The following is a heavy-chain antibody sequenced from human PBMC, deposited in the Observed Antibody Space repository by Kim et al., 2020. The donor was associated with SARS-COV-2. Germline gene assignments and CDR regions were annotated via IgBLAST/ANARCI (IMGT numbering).Heavy chain of an antibody. J-gene: IGHJ6*02. D-gene: IGHD3-10*01. V-gene: IGHV4-59*13. CDR1: GGSISSYY. Sequence: SETLSLTCTVSGGSISSYYWSWIRQPPGKGLEWIGYIYYSGSTNYNPSLKSRVTISVDTSKNQFSLKLSSVTAADTAVYYCARWGRDGSGSYSYYYYGMDVWGQGTTVTVSS. CDR2: IYYSGST. CDR3: ARWGRDGSGSYSYYYYGMDV.